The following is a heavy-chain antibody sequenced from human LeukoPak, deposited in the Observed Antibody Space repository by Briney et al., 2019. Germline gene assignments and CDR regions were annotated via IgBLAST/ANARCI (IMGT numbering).Heavy chain of an antibody. CDR2: LYHSGTT. D-gene: IGHD2-15*01. CDR3: ARVEVPRDINDWYFDL. Sequence: SETLSLTCTVSGYSIAHGFFWAWIRQPPGGGLEWIGRLYHSGTTYYNTSLKRRISTSVDTSKNQFSLKLRLVTAADTAVYYCARVEVPRDINDWYFDLWGRGTLVTVSS. J-gene: IGHJ2*01. V-gene: IGHV4-38-2*02. CDR1: GYSIAHGFF.